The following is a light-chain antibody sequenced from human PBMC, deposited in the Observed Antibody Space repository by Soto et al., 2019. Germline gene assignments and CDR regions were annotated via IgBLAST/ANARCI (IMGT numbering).Light chain of an antibody. CDR1: SSDVGGYDY. J-gene: IGLJ1*01. CDR3: SSYTSSSTYV. Sequence: QSALTQPASVSGSPGQSITISCTGTSSDVGGYDYVSWYQHHTGKAPKLLIFEVSNRPSEVSNRFSGSKSGNTASLTISGLQLEDEADYYCSSYTSSSTYVFGTGTKSPS. CDR2: EVS. V-gene: IGLV2-14*01.